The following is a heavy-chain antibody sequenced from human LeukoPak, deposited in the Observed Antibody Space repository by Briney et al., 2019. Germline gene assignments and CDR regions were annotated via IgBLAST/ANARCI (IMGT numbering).Heavy chain of an antibody. D-gene: IGHD3-10*01. V-gene: IGHV1-18*01. Sequence: ASVKVSCKASGGTFSSYAISWVRQAPGQGLEWMGWIGGYNGHRKYAQKVQGRVTMSTDTSTSTVYMELRSLISDDTGVYYCARGQTNRLLWVGELVSNINPFDYWGQGTLVTVSS. CDR3: ARGQTNRLLWVGELVSNINPFDY. J-gene: IGHJ4*02. CDR1: GGTFSSYA. CDR2: IGGYNGHR.